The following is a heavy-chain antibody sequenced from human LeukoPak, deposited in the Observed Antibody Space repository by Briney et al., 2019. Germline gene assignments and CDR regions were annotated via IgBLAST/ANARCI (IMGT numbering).Heavy chain of an antibody. J-gene: IGHJ4*02. D-gene: IGHD1-26*01. V-gene: IGHV1-18*01. Sequence: ASVKVSCKASGYTFTSYGISWVRQAPGQGLEWMGWISAYNGITNYAQKLQGRVTMTTDTSTSTAYMELRSLRSDDTAVYYCARGRYRGGSYTEFDYWGQGTLVTVSS. CDR3: ARGRYRGGSYTEFDY. CDR1: GYTFTSYG. CDR2: ISAYNGIT.